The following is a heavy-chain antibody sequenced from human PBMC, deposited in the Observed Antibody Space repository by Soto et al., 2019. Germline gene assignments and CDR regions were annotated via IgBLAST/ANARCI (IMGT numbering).Heavy chain of an antibody. Sequence: SETLSLTCTVSGGSILNGAYYWTWIRQHPGKGLEWIGKIFFSGNTHYNPALKSRLILSVDTANNQFSLNLTSVTAADTAIYYCARDNYGGMLDPWGQGTLVTVSS. J-gene: IGHJ5*02. D-gene: IGHD2-15*01. V-gene: IGHV4-31*03. CDR2: IFFSGNT. CDR3: ARDNYGGMLDP. CDR1: GGSILNGAYY.